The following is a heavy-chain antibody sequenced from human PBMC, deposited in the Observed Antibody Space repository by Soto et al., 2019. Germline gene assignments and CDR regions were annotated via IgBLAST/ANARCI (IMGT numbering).Heavy chain of an antibody. Sequence: QVQLEESGGGVVQPGRSLRLSCAASGFTFSRHTMHWVRQAPGKGLEWVASISYVGSNKYYADSVKGRFTISRDNSKKTLGVQMDRLRAEDTAVYYCARAGFSLGELALLGDFDYWGQGTLVSVSS. J-gene: IGHJ4*02. V-gene: IGHV3-30*04. D-gene: IGHD3-16*02. CDR2: ISYVGSNK. CDR3: ARAGFSLGELALLGDFDY. CDR1: GFTFSRHT.